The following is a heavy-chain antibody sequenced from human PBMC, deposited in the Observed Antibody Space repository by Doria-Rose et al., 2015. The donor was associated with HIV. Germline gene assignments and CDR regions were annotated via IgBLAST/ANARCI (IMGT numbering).Heavy chain of an antibody. J-gene: IGHJ4*02. CDR2: IFADDER. CDR3: ARIKSSRWYHKYYFDF. V-gene: IGHV2-26*01. CDR1: GVSLSSPGMG. D-gene: IGHD6-13*01. Sequence: QITLKESGPLLVKPTETLTLTCTVSGVSLSSPGMGVSWIRQPPGKALEWLANIFADDERSYKTSLKSRLTISRGTSKSQVVLTMTDTDPVDTATYYCARIKSSRWYHKYYFDFWGQGTLVIVSA.